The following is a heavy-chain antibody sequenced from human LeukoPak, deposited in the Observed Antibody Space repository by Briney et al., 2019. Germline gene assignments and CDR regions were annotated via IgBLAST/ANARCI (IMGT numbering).Heavy chain of an antibody. J-gene: IGHJ6*02. CDR3: ARRGSRSSGVYYGLDV. V-gene: IGHV5-51*01. D-gene: IGHD6-6*01. Sequence: TLGESLKISCQGSGYSFSSNWIGCVRQMPGKGLEWMGLIYPGDSETRYSPSFQGQVTISADKSISTAYVQWTSLKASDTAVYYCARRGSRSSGVYYGLDVWGQGTTVTVSS. CDR2: IYPGDSET. CDR1: GYSFSSNW.